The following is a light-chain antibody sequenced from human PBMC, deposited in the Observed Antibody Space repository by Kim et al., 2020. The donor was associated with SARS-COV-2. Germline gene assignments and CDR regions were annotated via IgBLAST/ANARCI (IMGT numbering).Light chain of an antibody. J-gene: IGLJ3*02. CDR2: YDD. CDR3: AAWDDSLNGPRV. V-gene: IGLV1-36*01. Sequence: QSVLTQPPSVSEAPRQRVTISCSGSSSNIGNNAVNWNQQLPGKAPKLLIYYDDLLPSGVSDRFSGSKSGTSASLAISGLQSEDEADYYCAAWDDSLNGPRVFGGGTQLTVL. CDR1: SSNIGNNA.